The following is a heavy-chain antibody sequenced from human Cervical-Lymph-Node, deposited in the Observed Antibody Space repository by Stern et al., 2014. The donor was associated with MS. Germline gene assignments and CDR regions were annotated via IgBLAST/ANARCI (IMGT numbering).Heavy chain of an antibody. Sequence: EMQLVESGGGLVKPGGSLRLSCAASGFTFNNAWMSWVRQAPGKGLEWVGRIKGKSDGGTADYSAPVQGRFTISRDDSKTTLYLQMNSLKTEDTAVYYCTARGYFFDNSGYYSFDYWGQGTLVTVSS. CDR1: GFTFNNAW. V-gene: IGHV3-15*01. CDR3: TARGYFFDNSGYYSFDY. D-gene: IGHD3-22*01. J-gene: IGHJ4*02. CDR2: IKGKSDGGTA.